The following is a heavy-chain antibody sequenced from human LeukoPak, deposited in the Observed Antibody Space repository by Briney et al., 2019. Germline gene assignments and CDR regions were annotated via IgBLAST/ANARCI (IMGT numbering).Heavy chain of an antibody. V-gene: IGHV1-2*02. Sequence: EASVKASCKASGYTFTDYYMHWVRQAPGQGLEWMGWINLNSGGTNFAQRFQGRVTMTRDTSISTAYMDLSRLISDDTAVYYCARDAGYCTGGSCWYFDHWGQGTLVTVSS. J-gene: IGHJ4*02. CDR3: ARDAGYCTGGSCWYFDH. D-gene: IGHD2-15*01. CDR2: INLNSGGT. CDR1: GYTFTDYY.